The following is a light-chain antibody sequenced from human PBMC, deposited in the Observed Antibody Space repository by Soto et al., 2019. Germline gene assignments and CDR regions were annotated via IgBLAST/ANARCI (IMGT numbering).Light chain of an antibody. J-gene: IGLJ2*01. CDR1: RGHSSNA. CDR3: QTWGTGIVV. Sequence: QPVLTQSHSASASLGASVKLTCTLSRGHSSNAIAWHQQQPEKGPRYLMKLNSDGSHSKRDGIPDRFSGTSSGAERYLTISSLQSGDEADYYCQTWGTGIVVFGGGTKLTVL. V-gene: IGLV4-69*01. CDR2: LNSDGSH.